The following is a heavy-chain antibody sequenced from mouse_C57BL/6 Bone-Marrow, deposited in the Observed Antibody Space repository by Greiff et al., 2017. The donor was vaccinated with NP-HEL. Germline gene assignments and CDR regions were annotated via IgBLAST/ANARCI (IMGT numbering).Heavy chain of an antibody. V-gene: IGHV1-63*01. CDR2: IYPGGGYT. Sequence: QVQLKESGPELVRPGTSVKMSCKASGYTFTNYWIGWAKQRPGHGLEWIGDIYPGGGYTNYNEKFKGKATLTADKSSSTAYMQFSSLTSEDSAIYDCAISNYGYAMDYWGQGTSVTVSA. CDR1: GYTFTNYW. D-gene: IGHD2-5*01. CDR3: AISNYGYAMDY. J-gene: IGHJ4*01.